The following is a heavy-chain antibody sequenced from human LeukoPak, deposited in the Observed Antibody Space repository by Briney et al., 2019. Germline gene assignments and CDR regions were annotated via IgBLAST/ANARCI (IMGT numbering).Heavy chain of an antibody. V-gene: IGHV4-59*01. D-gene: IGHD3-16*02. CDR1: GGSIGSYY. J-gene: IGHJ4*02. CDR2: IYYSGST. Sequence: SETLSLTCTVSGGSIGSYYWSWIRQPPGKGLEWIGYIYYSGSTNYNSSLKSRVTISVDTSKNQFSLKLSSVTAADTAVYSCARYIWGSYPTFEDYWGQGTLVTVSS. CDR3: ARYIWGSYPTFEDY.